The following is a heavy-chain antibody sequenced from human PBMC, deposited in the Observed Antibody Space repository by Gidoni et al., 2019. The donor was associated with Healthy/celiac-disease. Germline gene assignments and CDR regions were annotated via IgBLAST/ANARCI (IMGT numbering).Heavy chain of an antibody. CDR3: ARTTPEGNSGYFDL. J-gene: IGHJ2*01. CDR2: IIPILGIA. CDR1: GGTFSSYA. Sequence: QVQLVQSGAEVKKPGSSVKVSCKASGGTFSSYAISWVRQAPGQGLEWMGMIIPILGIANYAQKFQCIVTITADKSTSTAYMELSSLRSEDTAVYYCARTTPEGNSGYFDLWGRGTLVTVSS. V-gene: IGHV1-69*04. D-gene: IGHD4-4*01.